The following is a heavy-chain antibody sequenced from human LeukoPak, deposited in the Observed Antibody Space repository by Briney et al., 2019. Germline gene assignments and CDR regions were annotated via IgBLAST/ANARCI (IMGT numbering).Heavy chain of an antibody. CDR3: AKDQYYYDSSGYYYYFDY. CDR1: GFTFSSYV. V-gene: IGHV3-23*01. Sequence: GGSLRLSCAASGFTFSSYVMSWVRQAPGKGLEWVSAISGSGGSTYYADSVKGRFTISRDNSKNTLYLQMNSLRAEDTAVYYCAKDQYYYDSSGYYYYFDYWGQGTLVTVSS. J-gene: IGHJ4*02. D-gene: IGHD3-22*01. CDR2: ISGSGGST.